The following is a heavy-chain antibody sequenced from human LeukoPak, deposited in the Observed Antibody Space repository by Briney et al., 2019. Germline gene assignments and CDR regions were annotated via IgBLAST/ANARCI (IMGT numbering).Heavy chain of an antibody. D-gene: IGHD2-2*01. CDR3: ARGSYNYCSSTSCYPVPYDY. CDR2: INWNGGST. V-gene: IGHV3-20*01. CDR1: GLTFDDYG. Sequence: GGSLRLSCAASGLTFDDYGMSWVRHAPGKGLEWVSGINWNGGSTGYADSVKGRFTISRDNAKNSLYLQMNSLRAEDTALYHCARGSYNYCSSTSCYPVPYDYWGQGTLVTVSS. J-gene: IGHJ4*02.